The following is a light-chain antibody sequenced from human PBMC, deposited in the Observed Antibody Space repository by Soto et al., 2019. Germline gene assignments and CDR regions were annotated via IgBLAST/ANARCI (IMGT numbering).Light chain of an antibody. Sequence: QSALTQPRSVSGSPGQSVAISCTGTSSDVGGYNYVSWYQQHPGKAPKLIIYDVTNRPSGVPDRFSGSKSGNTASLTISGLQAEDEANFFCCSYAGNYTFIFGGGTKVTVL. CDR1: SSDVGGYNY. V-gene: IGLV2-11*01. CDR2: DVT. CDR3: CSYAGNYTFI. J-gene: IGLJ2*01.